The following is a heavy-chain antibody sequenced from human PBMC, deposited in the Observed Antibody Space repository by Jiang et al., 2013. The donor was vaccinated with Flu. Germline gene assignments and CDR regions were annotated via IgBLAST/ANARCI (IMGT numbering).Heavy chain of an antibody. J-gene: IGHJ2*01. V-gene: IGHV4-61*08. CDR2: IYYSGST. Sequence: TCTVSGGSISSGGYYWSWIRQHPGKGLEWIGYIYYSGSTNYNPSLKSRVTISVDTSKNQFSLKLSSVTAADTAVYYCARDRVGVAGAAGYFDLWGRGTLVTVSS. CDR3: ARDRVGVAGAAGYFDL. CDR1: GGSISSGGYY. D-gene: IGHD3-16*01.